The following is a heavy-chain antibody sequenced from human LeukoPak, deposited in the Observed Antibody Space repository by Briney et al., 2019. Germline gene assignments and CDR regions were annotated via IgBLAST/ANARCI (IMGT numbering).Heavy chain of an antibody. V-gene: IGHV1-18*04. CDR3: ARARKIECSSGGPLAGNFDY. Sequence: GASVKVSCKASGYTFTSYGISWVRQAPGQGLEWMGWISAYNGNTNYAQKLQGRVTMTTDTSTSTAYMELRSLRSDDTVVYYCARARKIECSSGGPLAGNFDYWGQGTLVTVSS. D-gene: IGHD6-19*01. J-gene: IGHJ4*02. CDR1: GYTFTSYG. CDR2: ISAYNGNT.